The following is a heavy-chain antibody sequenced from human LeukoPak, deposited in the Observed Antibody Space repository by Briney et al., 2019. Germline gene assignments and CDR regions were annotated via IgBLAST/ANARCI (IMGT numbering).Heavy chain of an antibody. Sequence: VKPSQTLSLTCTVSGGSISSGDYYWSWIRQPPGKGLEWIGYIYYSGSTYYNPSLKSRVTISVDTSKNQFSLKLSSVTAADTAVYYCARVVLGVVVPAAISGDSFYYYYMDVWGRGTTVTVSS. D-gene: IGHD2-2*02. CDR2: IYYSGST. J-gene: IGHJ6*03. CDR3: ARVVLGVVVPAAISGDSFYYYYMDV. CDR1: GGSISSGDYY. V-gene: IGHV4-30-4*08.